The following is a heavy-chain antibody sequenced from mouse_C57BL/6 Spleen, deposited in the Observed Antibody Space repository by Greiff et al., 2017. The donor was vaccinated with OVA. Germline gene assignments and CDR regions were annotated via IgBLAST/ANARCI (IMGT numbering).Heavy chain of an antibody. Sequence: EVHLVESGPGMVKPSQSLSLTCTVTGYSITSGYDWHWIRHFPGNKLEWMGYISYSGSTNYNPSLKSRISITHDTSKNHFFLKLNSVTTEDTATYYCARGGVTYFDYWGQGTTLTVSS. V-gene: IGHV3-1*01. D-gene: IGHD2-2*01. CDR1: GYSITSGYD. CDR2: ISYSGST. CDR3: ARGGVTYFDY. J-gene: IGHJ2*01.